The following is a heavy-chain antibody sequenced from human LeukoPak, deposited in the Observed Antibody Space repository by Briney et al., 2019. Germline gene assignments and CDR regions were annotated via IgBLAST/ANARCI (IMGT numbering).Heavy chain of an antibody. CDR2: IYYSGST. J-gene: IGHJ4*02. CDR1: GGSISGYY. D-gene: IGHD1-26*01. V-gene: IGHV4-59*08. Sequence: PSETLSLTCTVSGGSISGYYWSWIRQPPGKGLEWIGYIYYSGSTNYNPSLKSRVTISVDTSKNQFSLKLSSVTAADTAVYYCARLVDDGRRVDYWGQGTLVTVSS. CDR3: ARLVDDGRRVDY.